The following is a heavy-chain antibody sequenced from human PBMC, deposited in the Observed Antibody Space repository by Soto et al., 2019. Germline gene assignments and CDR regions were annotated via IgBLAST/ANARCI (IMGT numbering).Heavy chain of an antibody. V-gene: IGHV1-18*01. D-gene: IGHD3-22*01. Sequence: QVQLVQSGAEVKKPGASVKVSCKASDYTFTSYGISWVRQAPGQGLEWMGWISAYNGNTDSAQKLQGRVTMTTDTSTSTAYMELRSLRSDDTAVYYCARDQPQYYYDSSGYFDYWGQGTLVTVSS. J-gene: IGHJ4*02. CDR3: ARDQPQYYYDSSGYFDY. CDR2: ISAYNGNT. CDR1: DYTFTSYG.